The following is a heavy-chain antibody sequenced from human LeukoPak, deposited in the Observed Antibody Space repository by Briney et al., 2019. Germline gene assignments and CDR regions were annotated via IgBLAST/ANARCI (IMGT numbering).Heavy chain of an antibody. CDR2: ISSSSSYT. CDR3: ARDGYYYGSWSYPGLSYYYYYGMDV. J-gene: IGHJ6*02. CDR1: GFTFSDYY. Sequence: GGSLRLSCAASGFTFSDYYMSWIRQAPGKGLEWVSYISSSSSYTNYADSVKGRFTISRDNAKNSLYLQMDSLRTEDTAVYYCARDGYYYGSWSYPGLSYYYYYGMDVWGQGTTVTVSS. D-gene: IGHD3-10*01. V-gene: IGHV3-11*05.